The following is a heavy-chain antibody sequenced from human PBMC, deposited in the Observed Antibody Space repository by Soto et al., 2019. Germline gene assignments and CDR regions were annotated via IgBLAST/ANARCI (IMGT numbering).Heavy chain of an antibody. J-gene: IGHJ4*02. Sequence: ASLKVSCKASGYTFTSYYMHWVRQAPGQGLEWMGIINPSGGSTSYAQKFQGRVTMTRDTSTSTVYMELSSLRSEDTAVYYCARDRRGIVVVVAASRDTGGLDYWGQGTLVTV. CDR3: ARDRRGIVVVVAASRDTGGLDY. V-gene: IGHV1-46*01. D-gene: IGHD2-15*01. CDR2: INPSGGST. CDR1: GYTFTSYY.